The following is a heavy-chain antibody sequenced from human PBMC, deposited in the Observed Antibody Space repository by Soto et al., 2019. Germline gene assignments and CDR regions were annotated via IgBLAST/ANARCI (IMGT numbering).Heavy chain of an antibody. V-gene: IGHV1-46*01. CDR3: ARAPYSSSSFFFDY. CDR2: INPNIGHA. CDR1: GYSFTAFH. Sequence: ASVKVSCKSSGYSFTAFHIHWVRQAPGLGLECMGIINPNIGHASGAQSFQGRFALTWDTSTSTVYMELSGLRSDDTAVYYCARAPYSSSSFFFDYCGQGTPVTLSS. J-gene: IGHJ4*02. D-gene: IGHD6-6*01.